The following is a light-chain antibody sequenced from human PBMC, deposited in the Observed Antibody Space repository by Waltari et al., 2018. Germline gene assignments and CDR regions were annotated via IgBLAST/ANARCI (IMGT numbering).Light chain of an antibody. Sequence: QPVLTQPPSVSGAPGQSVTSPCTGSSSNSLAGYDVPWYEQIPGSAPKVRISRGANRPSGVPGRFSGSKSGTSASLSVTGLHVEDEADYFCQSFDSDLNAVLFGGGTKLTVL. CDR1: SSNSLAGYD. V-gene: IGLV1-40*01. CDR3: QSFDSDLNAVL. J-gene: IGLJ2*01. CDR2: RGA.